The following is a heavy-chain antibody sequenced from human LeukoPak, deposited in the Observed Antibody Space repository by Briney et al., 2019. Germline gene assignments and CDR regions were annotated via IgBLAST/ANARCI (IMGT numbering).Heavy chain of an antibody. CDR3: ARGGYYNFWTGYFRKDFDY. Sequence: PGGSLRLSCAASGFTFRSYWMSWVRQAPGKGVEWVANMKHDGSEIYYVDSVKGRFTISRDNAKDSLYLQMNSLRAEDTAVYYCARGGYYNFWTGYFRKDFDYWGQGTLVTVSS. V-gene: IGHV3-7*01. J-gene: IGHJ4*02. CDR2: MKHDGSEI. D-gene: IGHD3-3*01. CDR1: GFTFRSYW.